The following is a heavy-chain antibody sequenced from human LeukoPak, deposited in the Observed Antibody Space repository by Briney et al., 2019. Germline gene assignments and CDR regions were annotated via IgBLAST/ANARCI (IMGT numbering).Heavy chain of an antibody. J-gene: IGHJ3*02. V-gene: IGHV3-23*01. CDR3: AKDYDYVWGSAGDDAFDI. D-gene: IGHD3-16*01. CDR1: GFTFSSYA. Sequence: GGSLRLSCAASGFTFSSYAMSWVRQAPGKGLEWVSAISGSGGSTYYADSVKGRFTISRDNSKNTLYLQMNSLRAEDTAVYYCAKDYDYVWGSAGDDAFDIWGQGTMVTVSS. CDR2: ISGSGGST.